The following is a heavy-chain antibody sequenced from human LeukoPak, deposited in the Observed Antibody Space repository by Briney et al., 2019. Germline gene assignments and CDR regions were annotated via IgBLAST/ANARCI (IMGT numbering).Heavy chain of an antibody. D-gene: IGHD3-22*01. V-gene: IGHV3-23*01. CDR1: GFSFSGYA. Sequence: GGSLRLSCASSGFSFSGYAMIWVRQAPGKGLELVSTISGSGASTFYADSVRGRFTISRDNPKNTLYLQMNSLRAEDTAVYFCAKRGVVIRVILVGFHKEAYYFDSWGQGALVTVSS. CDR2: ISGSGAST. J-gene: IGHJ4*02. CDR3: AKRGVVIRVILVGFHKEAYYFDS.